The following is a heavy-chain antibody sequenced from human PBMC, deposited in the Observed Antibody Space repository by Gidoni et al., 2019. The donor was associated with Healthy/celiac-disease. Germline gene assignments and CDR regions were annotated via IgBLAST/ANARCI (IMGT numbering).Heavy chain of an antibody. CDR1: GGSISSYY. CDR2: IYYSGST. CDR3: ARLGEGNDYGDY. D-gene: IGHD3-16*01. Sequence: QVQLQESGPGLVKPSATLSLTCTVSGGSISSYYWSWIRQPPGKGLEWIGYIYYSGSTNYNPSLKSRVTISVDTSKNQFSLKLSSVTAADTAVDYCARLGEGNDYGDYWGQGTLVTVSS. V-gene: IGHV4-59*08. J-gene: IGHJ4*02.